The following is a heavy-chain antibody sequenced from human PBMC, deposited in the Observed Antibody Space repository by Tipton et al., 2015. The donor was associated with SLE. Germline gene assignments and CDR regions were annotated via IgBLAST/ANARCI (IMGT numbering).Heavy chain of an antibody. CDR2: ISGDGDAT. Sequence: GSLRLSCVASGFSFSSHAVNWARQAPGKGLEWVGAISGDGDATYYADSVKGRFTISRDNSKNTLYLQMNSLGAEDTAVYYCAKGGRYCSVRSCYTFSGYWGRGTLVTVSS. CDR1: GFSFSSHA. J-gene: IGHJ4*02. V-gene: IGHV3-23*01. D-gene: IGHD2-15*01. CDR3: AKGGRYCSVRSCYTFSGY.